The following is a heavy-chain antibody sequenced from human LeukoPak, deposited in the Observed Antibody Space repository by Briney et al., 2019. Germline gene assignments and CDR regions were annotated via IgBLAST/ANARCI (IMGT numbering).Heavy chain of an antibody. CDR1: GFTFNSYP. Sequence: QTGGSLRLSCAASGFTFNSYPVHWVRQAPGKGLEYVSGISRNGGSTYYADSVKGRFTISRDNSKNTLYLQMSSLRAEDTAVYYCVKESGFMVAPNSAFDTWGQGTMVTVSS. J-gene: IGHJ3*02. CDR3: VKESGFMVAPNSAFDT. V-gene: IGHV3-64D*06. CDR2: ISRNGGST. D-gene: IGHD4/OR15-4a*01.